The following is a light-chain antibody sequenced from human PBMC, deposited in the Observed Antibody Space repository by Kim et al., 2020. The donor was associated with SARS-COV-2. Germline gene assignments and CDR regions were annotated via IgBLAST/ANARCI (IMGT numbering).Light chain of an antibody. CDR2: DVT. J-gene: IGLJ2*01. Sequence: QSALTQPPSASGSAGQSVTISCTGTSSDVGGYNYVSWYQHHPATAPQLLIYDVTTRPSGVPDRFSGSTSGNTASLTVSGLQADDEADYYCTSYAGSNKLLFGGGTQLTVL. CDR3: TSYAGSNKLL. CDR1: SSDVGGYNY. V-gene: IGLV2-8*01.